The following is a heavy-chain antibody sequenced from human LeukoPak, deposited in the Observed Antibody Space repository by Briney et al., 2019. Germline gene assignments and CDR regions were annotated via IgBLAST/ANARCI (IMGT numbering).Heavy chain of an antibody. J-gene: IGHJ4*02. D-gene: IGHD3-22*01. CDR1: GYTFTAYY. CDR3: ARDHYDSSGYFDS. Sequence: GASVKVSCKASGYTFTAYYIHWVRQAPEQGLEWMGWITPNSGGTNYAQTFQGRVTMTRDTSISTAYMELRLRSDDTAVYYCARDHYDSSGYFDSWGQGTLVTVSS. CDR2: ITPNSGGT. V-gene: IGHV1-2*02.